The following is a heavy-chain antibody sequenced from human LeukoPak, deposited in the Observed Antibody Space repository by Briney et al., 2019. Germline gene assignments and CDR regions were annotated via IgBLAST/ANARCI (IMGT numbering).Heavy chain of an antibody. Sequence: PGGSLRLSCAASGFTFSSYSMNWVRQAPGKGLEWVSCISSSSNYIYYADSVKGRFTISRDNAKNSLYLQMNSLRAEDTAVYYCARGGAAGGIDAFGIWGRGTMVTVSS. CDR2: ISSSSNYI. CDR1: GFTFSSYS. CDR3: ARGGAAGGIDAFGI. V-gene: IGHV3-21*01. J-gene: IGHJ3*02. D-gene: IGHD6-13*01.